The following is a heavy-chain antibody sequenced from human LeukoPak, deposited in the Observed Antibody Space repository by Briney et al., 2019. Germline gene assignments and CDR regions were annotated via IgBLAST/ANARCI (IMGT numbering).Heavy chain of an antibody. D-gene: IGHD6-6*01. CDR1: GFTVSSNY. CDR3: AREKGIAARLDY. Sequence: QPGGSLRLSCAASGFTVSSNYMSWVRQAPGKGLEWVAVIWFDGTNKYYADSVKGRFTISRDNSKSTLYLQMNSLRAEDTAVYYCAREKGIAARLDYWGQGTLVTVSS. CDR2: IWFDGTNK. J-gene: IGHJ4*02. V-gene: IGHV3-33*08.